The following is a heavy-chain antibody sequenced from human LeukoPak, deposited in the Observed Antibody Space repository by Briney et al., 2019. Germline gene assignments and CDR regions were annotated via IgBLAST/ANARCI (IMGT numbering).Heavy chain of an antibody. V-gene: IGHV3-30*01. CDR1: GFTFSSYA. Sequence: PGGSLRLSCAASGFTFSSYALHWFRQAPGKGPEWVAVISYDGRNKYYGESMKGRFTISRDNSKNTLSLQMDSLRGEDTAVYYCVREGATYYDILTGYYHLDYWGQGTLVTVSS. CDR2: ISYDGRNK. D-gene: IGHD3-9*01. J-gene: IGHJ4*02. CDR3: VREGATYYDILTGYYHLDY.